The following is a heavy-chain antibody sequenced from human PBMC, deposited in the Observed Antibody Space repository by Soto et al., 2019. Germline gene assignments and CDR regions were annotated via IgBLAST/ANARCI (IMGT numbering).Heavy chain of an antibody. J-gene: IGHJ4*02. CDR1: VGTFSSYT. CDR2: IIPILGIA. Sequence: QVQLVQSGAEVKKPGSSVKVSCKASVGTFSSYTISWVRQAPGQGREWMGRIIPILGIANYAQKFQGRVTITADKSTSTAYMELSSLRSEDTAVYYCARGMATIRREVSYYFDYWGQGTLVTVSS. CDR3: ARGMATIRREVSYYFDY. V-gene: IGHV1-69*02. D-gene: IGHD5-12*01.